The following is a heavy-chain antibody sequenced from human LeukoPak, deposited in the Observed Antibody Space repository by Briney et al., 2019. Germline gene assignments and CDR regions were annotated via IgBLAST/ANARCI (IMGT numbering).Heavy chain of an antibody. CDR3: ARLRWLASPDY. CDR1: GGSFSGYY. V-gene: IGHV4-34*01. Sequence: SETLSLTCAVYGGSFSGYYWSWIRQPPGKGLEWIGEINHSGSTNYNPSLKSRVTISVDTSKNQFSLKLSSVTAADTAVYYCARLRWLASPDYWGQGTLVTVSS. J-gene: IGHJ4*02. D-gene: IGHD5-24*01. CDR2: INHSGST.